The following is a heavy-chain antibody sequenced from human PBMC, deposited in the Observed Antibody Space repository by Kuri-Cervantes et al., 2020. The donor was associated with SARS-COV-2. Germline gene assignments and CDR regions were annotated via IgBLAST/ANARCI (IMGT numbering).Heavy chain of an antibody. CDR2: INSGSSIT. CDR3: SRDPSSYGDYVGSYFDY. J-gene: IGHJ4*02. V-gene: IGHV3-48*02. D-gene: IGHD4-17*01. CDR1: GFTFSSYS. Sequence: GESLKISCAVSGFTFSSYSMNWVRQAPGKGLEWVSYINSGSSITYYADSVKGRFTISRDNAKDALYLQMSSLRDEDTAVYYCSRDPSSYGDYVGSYFDYWGQGTLVTVS.